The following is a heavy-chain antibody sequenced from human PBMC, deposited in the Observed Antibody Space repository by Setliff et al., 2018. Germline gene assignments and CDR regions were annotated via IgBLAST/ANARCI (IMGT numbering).Heavy chain of an antibody. CDR2: ISWNGART. Sequence: GGSLRLSCAASGFTFDDYAMHWVRQPPGKGLEWVSGISWNGARTGYADSVEGRFTIARDNAKNSLYLQVNSLGAEDTALYYCARVRGSGWPFDYWGQGTLVTVSS. CDR1: GFTFDDYA. D-gene: IGHD6-19*01. J-gene: IGHJ4*02. CDR3: ARVRGSGWPFDY. V-gene: IGHV3-20*04.